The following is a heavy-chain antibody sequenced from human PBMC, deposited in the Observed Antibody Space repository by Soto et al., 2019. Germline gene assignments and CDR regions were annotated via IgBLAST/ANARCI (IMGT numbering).Heavy chain of an antibody. CDR2: IYPGDSDT. J-gene: IGHJ6*03. D-gene: IGHD3-9*01. CDR3: ARHLTPYYYYYYMDV. V-gene: IGHV5-51*01. CDR1: GYSFTSYW. Sequence: PGESLKISCKGSGYSFTSYWIGRVRQMPGKGLEWMGIIYPGDSDTRYSPSFQGQVTISADKSISTAYLQWSSLKASDTAMYYCARHLTPYYYYYYMDVWGKGTTVTVSS.